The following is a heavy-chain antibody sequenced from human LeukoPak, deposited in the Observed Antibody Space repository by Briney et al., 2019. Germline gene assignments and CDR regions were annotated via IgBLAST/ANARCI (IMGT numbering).Heavy chain of an antibody. J-gene: IGHJ3*02. CDR2: VQTSGST. CDR1: GGSISNYY. CDR3: ARERDDAFDI. V-gene: IGHV4-4*07. Sequence: KSSETLSLTCTVSGGSISNYYWSWIRQPAGRGLEWIGRVQTSGSTKYNPSLKSRVTMSVDTSKNQFSLKLSSVTAADTAVYYCARERDDAFDIWGQGTMVAVSS.